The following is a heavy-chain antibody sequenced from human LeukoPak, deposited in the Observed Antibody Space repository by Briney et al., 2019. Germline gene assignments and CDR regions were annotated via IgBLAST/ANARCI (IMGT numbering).Heavy chain of an antibody. J-gene: IGHJ4*02. CDR1: GGSISSGGYS. Sequence: SETLSLTCAVSGGSISSGGYSWSWIRQPPGKGLEWIGYIYHSGSTYYNPSLNSRVTISVDRSKNQFSLKLSSVTAADTAVYYWARVSSGVYFDYWGQGTLVTVSS. CDR3: ARVSSGVYFDY. D-gene: IGHD2-15*01. CDR2: IYHSGST. V-gene: IGHV4-30-2*01.